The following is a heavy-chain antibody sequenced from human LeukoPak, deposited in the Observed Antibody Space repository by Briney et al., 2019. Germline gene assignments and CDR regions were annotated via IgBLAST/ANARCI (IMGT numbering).Heavy chain of an antibody. CDR1: GYTFTSYY. CDR2: INPSGGST. Sequence: ASVKVSCKASGYTFTSYYMHWVRQAPGQGLEWMGIINPSGGSTSYAQKFQGRVTMTRDTSTSTVYMELSSLRSEDTAVYYCAREAATIFGVVIMSWFDPWGQGNQVTVSS. CDR3: AREAATIFGVVIMSWFDP. D-gene: IGHD3-3*01. V-gene: IGHV1-46*03. J-gene: IGHJ5*02.